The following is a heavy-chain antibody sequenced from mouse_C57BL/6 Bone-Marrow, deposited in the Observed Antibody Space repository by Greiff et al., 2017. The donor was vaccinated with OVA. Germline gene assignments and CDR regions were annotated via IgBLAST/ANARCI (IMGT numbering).Heavy chain of an antibody. CDR2: IYPRSGNT. Sequence: QVQLKQSGAELARPGASVKLSCKASGYTFTSYGISWVKQRTGQGLEWIGEIYPRSGNTYYNEKFKGKATLTADKSSSTAYMELRSLTSEDSAVYFCARGKIYYDYDGGRFAYWGQGTLVTVSA. J-gene: IGHJ3*01. V-gene: IGHV1-81*01. CDR1: GYTFTSYG. D-gene: IGHD2-4*01. CDR3: ARGKIYYDYDGGRFAY.